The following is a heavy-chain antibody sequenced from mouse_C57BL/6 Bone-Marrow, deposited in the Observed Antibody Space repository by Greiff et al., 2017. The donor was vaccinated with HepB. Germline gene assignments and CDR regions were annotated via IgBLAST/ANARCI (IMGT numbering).Heavy chain of an antibody. CDR3: TTRRYEYTTYVMDY. J-gene: IGHJ4*01. D-gene: IGHD2-4*01. CDR2: IDPEDGDT. CDR1: GFNIKDYY. V-gene: IGHV14-1*01. Sequence: VQLQQSGAELVRPGASVKLSCTASGFNIKDYYMHWVKQRPEQGLEWIGRIDPEDGDTEYAPKFQGKATMTADTSSNTAYLQLSSLTSEDTAVYYCTTRRYEYTTYVMDYWGQGTSVTVSS.